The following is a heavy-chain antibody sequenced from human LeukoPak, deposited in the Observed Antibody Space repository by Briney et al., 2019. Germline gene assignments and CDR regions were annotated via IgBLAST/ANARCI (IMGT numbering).Heavy chain of an antibody. CDR3: ARESRLLGDY. V-gene: IGHV3-53*04. CDR2: IYRGGST. D-gene: IGHD3-22*01. J-gene: IGHJ4*02. Sequence: PGRSLRLSCAASGFTVSSNYMSWVRQAPGKGLEWVSVIYRGGSTYYADSVKGRFTISRHNSKNTLYLQMNSLRAEDTAMYYCARESRLLGDYWGQGTLVTVSS. CDR1: GFTVSSNY.